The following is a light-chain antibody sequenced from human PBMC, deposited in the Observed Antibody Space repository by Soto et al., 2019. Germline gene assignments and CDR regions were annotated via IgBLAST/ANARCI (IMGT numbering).Light chain of an antibody. Sequence: QSALTQPPSASWSPGQSVTISCSGTGGDIGRYDFVSWYQQYPGKVPKLLIYEVDKRPSGVPGRFSGSKSGDRASLTVSGLRPEDEADYHCSAYAGGNIVRFGGGTKLTVL. V-gene: IGLV2-8*01. J-gene: IGLJ2*01. CDR2: EVD. CDR3: SAYAGGNIVR. CDR1: GGDIGRYDF.